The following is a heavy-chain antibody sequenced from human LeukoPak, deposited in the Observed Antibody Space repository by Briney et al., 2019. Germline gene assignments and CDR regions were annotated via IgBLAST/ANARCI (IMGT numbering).Heavy chain of an antibody. D-gene: IGHD6-13*01. CDR1: GYSFSSHW. Sequence: GESLKISCKGSGYSFSSHWIGWVRQVPGQGLELLGIIYPGDSDARYSPSFQGQVTISADKSISTAYLQWSSLKASDTAMYYCARGTAAGRAYNWFDPWGQGTLVTVSS. CDR3: ARGTAAGRAYNWFDP. V-gene: IGHV5-51*01. CDR2: IYPGDSDA. J-gene: IGHJ5*02.